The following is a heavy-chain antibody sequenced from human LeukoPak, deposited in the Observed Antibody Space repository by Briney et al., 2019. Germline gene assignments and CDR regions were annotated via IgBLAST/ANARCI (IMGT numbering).Heavy chain of an antibody. CDR2: MNPNSGNT. CDR1: GYTFTSYD. J-gene: IGHJ4*02. Sequence: GASVKVSCKASGYTFTSYDINWVRQATGQGLESMGWMNPNSGNTGYAQKFQGRVTMTRNTSISTAYMELSSLRSEDTAVYYCARRTYYYDSSGSRLGGFDYWGQGTLVTVSS. CDR3: ARRTYYYDSSGSRLGGFDY. D-gene: IGHD3-22*01. V-gene: IGHV1-8*01.